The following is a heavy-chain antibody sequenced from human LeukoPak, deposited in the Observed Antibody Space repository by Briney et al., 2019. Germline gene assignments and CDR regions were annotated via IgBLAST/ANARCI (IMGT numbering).Heavy chain of an antibody. CDR2: TFGGCSPNT. D-gene: IGHD2-15*01. CDR3: TKAPIVSCSGAFCYPFDS. Sequence: PGGSLRLSCAASGFYFANYAMSWVRQAPGKGLEWVSATFGGCSPNTYHAHSVKGRFTISRDNSKNTLFLQMNSLGAEETAIYYCTKAPIVSCSGAFCYPFDSWGQGTLVTVSS. J-gene: IGHJ4*02. V-gene: IGHV3-23*01. CDR1: GFYFANYA.